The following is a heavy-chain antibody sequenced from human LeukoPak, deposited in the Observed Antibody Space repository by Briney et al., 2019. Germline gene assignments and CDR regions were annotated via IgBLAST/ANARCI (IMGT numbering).Heavy chain of an antibody. CDR3: ARGLDFWSGYYFDY. D-gene: IGHD3-3*01. Sequence: GALVKVSCKASGYTFTSYDINWVRQATGQGLEWMGWMNPNSGNTGYAQKFQGRVTMTRNTSISTAYMELSSLRSEDTAVYYCARGLDFWSGYYFDYWGQGTLVTVSS. CDR2: MNPNSGNT. V-gene: IGHV1-8*01. CDR1: GYTFTSYD. J-gene: IGHJ4*02.